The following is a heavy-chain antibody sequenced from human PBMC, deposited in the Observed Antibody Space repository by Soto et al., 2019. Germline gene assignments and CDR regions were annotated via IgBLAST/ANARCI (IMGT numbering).Heavy chain of an antibody. J-gene: IGHJ4*02. Sequence: QVQLVQSGAEVKKPGSSVKVSCKASGGTFGSYAFSWVRQAPGQGLEWMGGIIPVSGAAHYAQKFQGRVTITADESTSTASMELSSLSSQETAVYYCATALGCRSTSCTLDYWGQGTRVIVSS. CDR1: GGTFGSYA. CDR2: IIPVSGAA. CDR3: ATALGCRSTSCTLDY. D-gene: IGHD2-2*01. V-gene: IGHV1-69*01.